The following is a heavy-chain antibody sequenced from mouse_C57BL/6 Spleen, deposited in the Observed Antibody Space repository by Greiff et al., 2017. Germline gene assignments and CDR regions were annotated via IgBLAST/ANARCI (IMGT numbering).Heavy chain of an antibody. D-gene: IGHD1-1*01. CDR2: IYPGDGDT. V-gene: IGHV1-82*01. Sequence: QVQLQQSGPELVKPGASVKISCKASGYAFSSSWMNWVKQRPGKGLEWIGRIYPGDGDTNYNGKFKGKATLTADKTSSTAYMQVSSLTSEDSAVYFCARGDGSSPYYAMDYWGHGTSVTVSS. CDR1: GYAFSSSW. J-gene: IGHJ4*01. CDR3: ARGDGSSPYYAMDY.